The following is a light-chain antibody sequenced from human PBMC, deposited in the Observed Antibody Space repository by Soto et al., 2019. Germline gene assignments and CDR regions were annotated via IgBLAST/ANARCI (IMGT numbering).Light chain of an antibody. CDR3: SSYTSTSSLVV. V-gene: IGLV2-14*01. CDR2: EVD. CDR1: SSEIGNYNY. Sequence: QSALTQPASVSGSPGQSITISCTGTSSEIGNYNYVSWYQQHPGKAPKLTIYEVDKRPSGVSNRFSGSKSGNTASLTISGLQAEDEADYHCSSYTSTSSLVVFGGGTNLTVL. J-gene: IGLJ2*01.